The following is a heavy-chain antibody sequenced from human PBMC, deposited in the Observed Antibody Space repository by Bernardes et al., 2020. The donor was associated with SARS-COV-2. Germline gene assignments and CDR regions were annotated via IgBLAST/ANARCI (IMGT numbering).Heavy chain of an antibody. CDR2: MNPNSGNT. CDR1: EYTFTSYD. D-gene: IGHD6-13*01. Sequence: ASVKVSCRASEYTFTSYDINWVRQATGQGLEWMGWMNPNSGNTGYAQKFQGRVTLTKNTSISTAYMELSSLRSEDTAVYYCAREATAAGIWYFDLWGRGTLVTVSS. V-gene: IGHV1-8*01. J-gene: IGHJ2*01. CDR3: AREATAAGIWYFDL.